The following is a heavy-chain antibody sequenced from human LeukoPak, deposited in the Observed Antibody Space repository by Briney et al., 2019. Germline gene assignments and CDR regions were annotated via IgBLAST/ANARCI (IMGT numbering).Heavy chain of an antibody. CDR3: ARLSVFNWFDP. V-gene: IGHV4-59*08. CDR2: IYYSGST. CDR1: GGSISSYY. D-gene: IGHD2-8*01. J-gene: IGHJ5*02. Sequence: SQTLSLTCSVSGGSISSYYWSWIRQPPGKGLEWIGYIYYSGSTNYNPSLKSRVTISVDTSKNQFSLKLSSVTAADTAVYYCARLSVFNWFDPWGQGTLGTVSS.